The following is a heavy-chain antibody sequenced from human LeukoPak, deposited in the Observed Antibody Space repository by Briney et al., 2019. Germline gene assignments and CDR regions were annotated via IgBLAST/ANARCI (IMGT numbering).Heavy chain of an antibody. CDR2: IKQDGSEK. J-gene: IGHJ4*02. V-gene: IGHV3-7*01. CDR1: GFTFSSYW. CDR3: AREGSVVVPAAISY. D-gene: IGHD2-2*01. Sequence: PGGSLRLSCAASGFTFSSYWMSWVRQAPGKGLEWVANIKQDGSEKYYVDSVKGRFTISRDNAKNSLYLQMNSLGAEDTAVYYCAREGSVVVPAAISYWGQGTLVTVSS.